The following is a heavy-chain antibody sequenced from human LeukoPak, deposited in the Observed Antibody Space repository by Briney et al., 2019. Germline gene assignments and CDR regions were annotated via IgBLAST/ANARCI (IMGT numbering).Heavy chain of an antibody. CDR2: IYYSGST. J-gene: IGHJ6*03. Sequence: WETLSLTCTVSGGSISSSSCYWGWIRQPSGKGLQWIGSIYYSGSTYYNPSLKSRVTISVDTSKNQFSLKLSSVTAADTAVYYCARHRAATAYYYYMDVWGKGTTVTVSS. CDR1: GGSISSSSCY. V-gene: IGHV4-39*01. D-gene: IGHD2-15*01. CDR3: ARHRAATAYYYYMDV.